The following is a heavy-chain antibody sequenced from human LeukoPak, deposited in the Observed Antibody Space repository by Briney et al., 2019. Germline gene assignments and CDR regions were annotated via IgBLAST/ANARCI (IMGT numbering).Heavy chain of an antibody. J-gene: IGHJ4*02. CDR1: GGSISSYY. Sequence: KPSETLSLTCTVSGGSISSYYWSWIQQPPGKGLEWIGYIYYSGSTNYNPSLKSRVTISVDTSKNQFSLKVSSVTAADTAVYYCASNYYGSGSLDYWGQGNLVTVSS. V-gene: IGHV4-59*08. D-gene: IGHD3-10*01. CDR2: IYYSGST. CDR3: ASNYYGSGSLDY.